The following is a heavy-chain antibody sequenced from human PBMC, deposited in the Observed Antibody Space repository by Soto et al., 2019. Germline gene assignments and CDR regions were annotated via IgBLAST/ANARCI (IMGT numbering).Heavy chain of an antibody. CDR2: IDTNGDT. CDR3: ARGTVYYCPNDKCGFFFDY. CDR1: GDSLRRGFHH. D-gene: IGHD2-8*01. V-gene: IGHV4-31*03. Sequence: QVQLQESGSGLLKPSQTLSLDCSVSGDSLRRGFHHWSWIRQTPGKGLQLIGYIDTNGDTHYDPSLRNRLNMSIVTTESRFSLKVTSVTAAYTAVYYCARGTVYYCPNDKCGFFFDYWGQGALVIVTS. J-gene: IGHJ4*02.